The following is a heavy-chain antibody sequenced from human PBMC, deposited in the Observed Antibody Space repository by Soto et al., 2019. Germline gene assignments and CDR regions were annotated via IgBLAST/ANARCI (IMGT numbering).Heavy chain of an antibody. CDR1: GYTFTSYY. Sequence: ASVKVSCKASGYTFTSYYMHWVRQAPGQGLEWMGIINPSGGSTSYAQKFQGRVTMTRDTSTSTVYMELSSLRSEDTAVYYCARDTDSSGYYSTSFDYWGQGTLVTAPQ. J-gene: IGHJ4*02. D-gene: IGHD3-22*01. CDR2: INPSGGST. CDR3: ARDTDSSGYYSTSFDY. V-gene: IGHV1-46*01.